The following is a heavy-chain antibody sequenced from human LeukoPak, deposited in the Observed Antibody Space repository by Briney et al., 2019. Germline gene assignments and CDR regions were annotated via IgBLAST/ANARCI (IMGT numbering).Heavy chain of an antibody. CDR2: VNHSGST. V-gene: IGHV4-34*01. D-gene: IGHD2-2*01. CDR3: ARAPSYCSSTSCFLPKIYYYYGMDV. CDR1: GVSFSGYY. J-gene: IGHJ6*02. Sequence: SETLSLTCAVYGVSFSGYYWSWIRQPPGKGLEWIGEVNHSGSTNYNPSLKSRVTISVDTSKNQLSLKLSSVTAADTAVYYCARAPSYCSSTSCFLPKIYYYYGMDVWGQGTTVTVSS.